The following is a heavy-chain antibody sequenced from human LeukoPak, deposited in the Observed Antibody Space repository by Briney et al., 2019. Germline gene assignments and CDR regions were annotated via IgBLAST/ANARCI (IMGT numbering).Heavy chain of an antibody. Sequence: PSETLSLTCAVYDGSFRNYYGSWIRQSPGKGLEWIGEIDQSGGTNYNPSLKSRVTISEGTSKNQFSLKLNSVTAADTAVYYCARDGGLSYYGSYWFDPWGQGTLVTVSS. CDR1: DGSFRNYY. CDR3: ARDGGLSYYGSYWFDP. D-gene: IGHD3-10*01. J-gene: IGHJ5*02. V-gene: IGHV4-34*01. CDR2: IDQSGGT.